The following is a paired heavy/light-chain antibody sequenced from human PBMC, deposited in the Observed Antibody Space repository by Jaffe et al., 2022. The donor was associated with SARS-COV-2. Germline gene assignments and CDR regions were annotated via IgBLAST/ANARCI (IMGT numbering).Light chain of an antibody. CDR1: QSVSSS. Sequence: EIVLTQSPATLSLSPGERATLSCRASQSVSSSLAWYQQRPGQAPRLLIYDASNRATGIPARFTGSGSGTDFTLTISSLDPEDFAVYYCQQRSDWPSTFGQGTKVERK. CDR2: DAS. V-gene: IGKV3-11*01. J-gene: IGKJ1*01. CDR3: QQRSDWPST.
Heavy chain of an antibody. J-gene: IGHJ4*02. V-gene: IGHV3-21*01. CDR3: VGMFVGAQAHDY. CDR2: ISGDGTYI. CDR1: GFSFIRYT. Sequence: EVQVVESGGGLVKPGGSLRLSCAGSGFSFIRYTMSWIRQTPGRGLEWISSISGDGTYIEYADSVKGRFTISKDNAQNSLNLQMNRLRVEDTAVYYCVGMFVGAQAHDYWGQGTLVTVSS. D-gene: IGHD3-10*02.